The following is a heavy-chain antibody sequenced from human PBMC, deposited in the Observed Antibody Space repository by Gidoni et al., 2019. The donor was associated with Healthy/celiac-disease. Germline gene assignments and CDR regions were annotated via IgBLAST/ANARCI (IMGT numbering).Heavy chain of an antibody. CDR2: ISSSSSYI. V-gene: IGHV3-21*01. D-gene: IGHD2-8*02. J-gene: IGHJ6*02. CDR1: GFTFRSYS. CDR3: ARDISSCTGGVCYPGLRRDGMDV. Sequence: EVQLVESGGGLVKPGGSLRLSCAASGFTFRSYSMIWVRQAPGKGLEWVSSISSSSSYIYYADSVKGRFTISRDNAKNSLYLQMNSLRAEDTAVYYCARDISSCTGGVCYPGLRRDGMDVWGQGTTVTVSS.